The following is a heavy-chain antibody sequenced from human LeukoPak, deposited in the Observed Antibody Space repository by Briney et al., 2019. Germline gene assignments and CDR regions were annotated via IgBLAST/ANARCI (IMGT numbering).Heavy chain of an antibody. CDR3: ARVRCCGGDWGD. CDR2: INPNSGGT. V-gene: IGHV1-2*02. Sequence: ASVKVSCKASGYTFTGYYMHWVRQAPGQGLEWMGWINPNSGGTNYAQKFQGRVTMTRDTSISTAYMELSRRRSDDTAVYYCARVRCCGGDWGDWGQGTLVTVSS. D-gene: IGHD2-21*01. J-gene: IGHJ4*02. CDR1: GYTFTGYY.